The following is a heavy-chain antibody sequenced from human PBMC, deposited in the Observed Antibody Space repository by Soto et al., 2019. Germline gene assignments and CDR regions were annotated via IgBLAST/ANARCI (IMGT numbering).Heavy chain of an antibody. CDR1: GFHFITYS. Sequence: EVQLVESGGGPVRPGGSLTLSCAASGFHFITYSLSWVRQAPGKGLEWVASLSSSAVYIDYADSVKGRFNISRDNANNSLYIQMNSLGAEETATYYCVRDGLDYYDTARLYFDTWGQGTLVTVSS. V-gene: IGHV3-21*01. CDR2: LSSSAVYI. CDR3: VRDGLDYYDTARLYFDT. D-gene: IGHD3-22*01. J-gene: IGHJ4*02.